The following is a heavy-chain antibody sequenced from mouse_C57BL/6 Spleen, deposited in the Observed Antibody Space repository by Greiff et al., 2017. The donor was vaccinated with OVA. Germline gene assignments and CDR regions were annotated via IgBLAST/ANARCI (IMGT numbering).Heavy chain of an antibody. Sequence: LQESGAELVKPGASVKISCKASGYAFSSYWMNWVKQRPGQGLEWIGQIYPGDGDTNYNGKFKGKATLTADKSSSTAYMQLSSLTSEDSAVYFCGGGGSTRVTAWFAYWGQGTLVTVSA. CDR2: IYPGDGDT. D-gene: IGHD2-2*01. V-gene: IGHV1-80*01. J-gene: IGHJ3*01. CDR3: GGGGSTRVTAWFAY. CDR1: GYAFSSYW.